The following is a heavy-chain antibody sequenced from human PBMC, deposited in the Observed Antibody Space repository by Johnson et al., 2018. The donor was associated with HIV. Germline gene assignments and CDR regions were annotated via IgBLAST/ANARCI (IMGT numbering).Heavy chain of an antibody. Sequence: QVQLVESGGGVVQPGRSLRLSCAASGFTFSDSYMNWIRQAPGKGLEWVSYISGSDGAIWYADSVKGRFTVSRDNAKNSFYLQMNSLRAEDKAVYYCARSVNAGRPFDIWGQGTLVTVSS. J-gene: IGHJ3*02. V-gene: IGHV3-11*04. CDR3: ARSVNAGRPFDI. CDR2: ISGSDGAI. CDR1: GFTFSDSY. D-gene: IGHD2-8*01.